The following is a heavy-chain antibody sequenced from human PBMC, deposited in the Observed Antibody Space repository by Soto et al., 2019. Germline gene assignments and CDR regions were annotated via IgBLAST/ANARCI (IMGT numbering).Heavy chain of an antibody. CDR2: ISHRGATI. CDR1: GFQFSRYE. V-gene: IGHV3-48*03. Sequence: TGGSLRLSCEASGFQFSRYEMKWVRQAPGKGLEWVAHISHRGATIFYRDSVKGRITISRHNTHNSLPLQIASLRADAPAHYYLARGAFWYTTSTTDDAFDVWGQGTVVTVSS. D-gene: IGHD6-6*01. CDR3: ARGAFWYTTSTTDDAFDV. J-gene: IGHJ3*01.